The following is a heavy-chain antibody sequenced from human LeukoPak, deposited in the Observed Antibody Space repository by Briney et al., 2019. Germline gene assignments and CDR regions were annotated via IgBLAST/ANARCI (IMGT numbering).Heavy chain of an antibody. CDR1: GGSISSGSYY. CDR3: ASNTITMVRGVIIIKGWFDP. V-gene: IGHV4-61*02. Sequence: PSETLSLTCTVSGGSISSGSYYWSWIRQPAGKGLEWIGRIYTSGSTNYNPSLKSRVTISVDTSKNQFSLKLSSVTAADTAVYYCASNTITMVRGVIIIKGWFDPWGQGTLVTVSS. J-gene: IGHJ5*02. CDR2: IYTSGST. D-gene: IGHD3-10*01.